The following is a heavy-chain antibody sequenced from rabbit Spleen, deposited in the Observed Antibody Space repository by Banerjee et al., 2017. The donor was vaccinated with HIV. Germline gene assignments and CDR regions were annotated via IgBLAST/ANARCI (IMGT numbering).Heavy chain of an antibody. V-gene: IGHV1S40*01. J-gene: IGHJ4*01. D-gene: IGHD4-1*01. CDR1: GFTFSSSYY. CDR2: IYGGAGGASP. CDR3: ARHFYTSGGTGAVYATGGFNL. Sequence: QSLEESGGGLVQPEGSLTLTCTASGFTFSSSYYMCWVRQAPGKGLEWIACIYGGAGGASPAYASWAKGRFTISKASSTTVTVQMTSLTAADTATYFCARHFYTSGGTGAVYATGGFNLWGPGTLVTVS.